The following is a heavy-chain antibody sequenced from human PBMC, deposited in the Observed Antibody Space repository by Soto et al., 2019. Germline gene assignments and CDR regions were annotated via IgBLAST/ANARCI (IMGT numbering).Heavy chain of an antibody. CDR3: AKGSPMTYYYDSSGYYFDY. Sequence: QVQLVESGGGVVQPGRSLRLSCAASGFTFSSYGMHWVRQAPGKGLEWVAVISYDGSNKYFADSVKGRFTISRDNSKNTLYLHMNSLRAEDTAVYYCAKGSPMTYYYDSSGYYFDYWGQGTLVTVSS. V-gene: IGHV3-30*18. J-gene: IGHJ4*02. D-gene: IGHD3-22*01. CDR1: GFTFSSYG. CDR2: ISYDGSNK.